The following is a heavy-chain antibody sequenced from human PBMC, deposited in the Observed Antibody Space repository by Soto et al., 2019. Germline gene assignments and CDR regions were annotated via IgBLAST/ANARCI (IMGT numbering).Heavy chain of an antibody. CDR3: ARVAAVGTLTLFHFDY. J-gene: IGHJ4*02. CDR2: IWYDGSNK. Sequence: PGGSLRLSCAASGFSFSNYGMHWVRQAPGEGLEWVALIWYDGSNKYYADSVKGRFTISRDNSKNTLYLQMNSLRAEDTAVYYCARVAAVGTLTLFHFDYWGQGTLVTVSS. V-gene: IGHV3-33*01. CDR1: GFSFSNYG. D-gene: IGHD6-13*01.